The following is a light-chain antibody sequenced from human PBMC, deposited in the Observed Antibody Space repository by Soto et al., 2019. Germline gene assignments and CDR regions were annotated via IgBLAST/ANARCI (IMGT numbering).Light chain of an antibody. CDR1: QSVSSN. CDR3: QQYNDLPLP. Sequence: EIVMTQSPATLSVSPGERATLSCRASQSVSSNLAWYQQKSGQAPRLLIYGASTRSTGIPARFSGSGSGTEFIITNNSLQSEDDAVYYCQQYNDLPLPFGQGTKVEIK. J-gene: IGKJ1*01. CDR2: GAS. V-gene: IGKV3-15*01.